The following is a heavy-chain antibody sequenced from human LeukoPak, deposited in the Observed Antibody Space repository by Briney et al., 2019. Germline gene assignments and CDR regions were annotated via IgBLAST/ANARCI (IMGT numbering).Heavy chain of an antibody. D-gene: IGHD3-22*01. CDR1: GFTFSSYD. V-gene: IGHV3-23*01. CDR2: ISDSGGRT. Sequence: GGSLRLSCSASGFTFSSYDMNWVRQAPGKGLEWVSAISDSGGRTYYADSVQGWFTISRDNSKNTLYLQMDSLGAEDTAVYYCANFACCHYDSESGYWGQGTLVTVSS. CDR3: ANFACCHYDSESGY. J-gene: IGHJ4*02.